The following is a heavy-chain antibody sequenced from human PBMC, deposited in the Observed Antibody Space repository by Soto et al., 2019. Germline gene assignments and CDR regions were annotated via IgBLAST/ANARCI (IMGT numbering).Heavy chain of an antibody. D-gene: IGHD3-16*01. Sequence: VQLVESGGGLVQPGGSLRLSCAGSGFTFSTYWMNWVRQAPGKGLEWVANIKEDGSEEYYVDSVKGRFTISRDNAKNSLFLDMNSLRGEDTAVYYCARDWGAPGRGSALGYYYHFGMDVWGRGTTVTVPS. CDR2: IKEDGSEE. CDR1: GFTFSTYW. CDR3: ARDWGAPGRGSALGYYYHFGMDV. J-gene: IGHJ6*02. V-gene: IGHV3-7*05.